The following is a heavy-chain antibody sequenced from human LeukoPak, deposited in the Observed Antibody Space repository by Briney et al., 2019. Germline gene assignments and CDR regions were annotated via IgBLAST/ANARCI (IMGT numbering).Heavy chain of an antibody. J-gene: IGHJ4*02. CDR3: ARVGGGTLGPAGIHDY. CDR2: IIPIFGTA. V-gene: IGHV1-69*06. CDR1: GGTFSSYA. Sequence: ASVKVSCKASGGTFSSYAISWVRQAPGRGLEWMGGIIPIFGTANYAQKFQGRVTITADKSTSTAYMELSSLRSEDTAVYYCARVGGGTLGPAGIHDYWGQGTLVTVSS. D-gene: IGHD2-15*01.